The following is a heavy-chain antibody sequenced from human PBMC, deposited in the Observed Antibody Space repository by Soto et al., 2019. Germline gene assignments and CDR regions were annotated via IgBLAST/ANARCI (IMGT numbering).Heavy chain of an antibody. D-gene: IGHD3-9*01. CDR3: AKKNDYDILTGYYQRRANYFDY. Sequence: GGSLRLSCAASGFTFSSYAMSWVRQAPGKGLEWVSAISGSGGSTYYADSVKGRFTISRDNSKNTLYLQMNSLRAEDTAVYYCAKKNDYDILTGYYQRRANYFDYWGQGTLVTVSS. CDR1: GFTFSSYA. CDR2: ISGSGGST. V-gene: IGHV3-23*01. J-gene: IGHJ4*02.